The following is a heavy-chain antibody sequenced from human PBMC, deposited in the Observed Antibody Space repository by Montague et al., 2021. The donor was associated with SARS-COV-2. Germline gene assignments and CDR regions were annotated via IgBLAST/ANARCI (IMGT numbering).Heavy chain of an antibody. V-gene: IGHV4-31*03. Sequence: TLSLTCTVSGGSISSGGYYWSWIRQHPGKGLEWIGYIYHTGSTHYNPSLKSRVTISKETSKNHFSLNLSSVTAADSAVYYCARDSGYYDSSGYSYDAFDYWGQGTKVTVSS. CDR1: GGSISSGGYY. CDR3: ARDSGYYDSSGYSYDAFDY. D-gene: IGHD3-22*01. J-gene: IGHJ3*01. CDR2: IYHTGST.